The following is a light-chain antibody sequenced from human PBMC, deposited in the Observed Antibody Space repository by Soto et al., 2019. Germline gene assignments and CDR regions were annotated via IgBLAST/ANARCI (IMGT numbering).Light chain of an antibody. J-gene: IGLJ1*01. CDR1: SSDVGGYNY. V-gene: IGLV2-14*01. CDR2: EVS. CDR3: SSYTSSSILYV. Sequence: QPVLTQPASVSGSPGQSITISCTGTSSDVGGYNYVSWYQQHPGKAPKLMIYEVSNRPSGVSNRFSGSKSGNTASLTISGLQAEDEAEDYCSSYTSSSILYVFGTGTKLTVL.